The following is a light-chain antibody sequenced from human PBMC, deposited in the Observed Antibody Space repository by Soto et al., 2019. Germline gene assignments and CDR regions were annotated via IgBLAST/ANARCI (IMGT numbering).Light chain of an antibody. Sequence: DIQMTQSPSSLSASVGDRVTITCRASQGISNYLAWYQQKPGKVPKLLIYAASTLQSGIRSRFSGSGSGTDFTLGITSLQPEDVATDYDQKYNSALFTFGPRTKVDIK. V-gene: IGKV1-27*01. CDR1: QGISNY. J-gene: IGKJ3*01. CDR2: AAS. CDR3: QKYNSALFT.